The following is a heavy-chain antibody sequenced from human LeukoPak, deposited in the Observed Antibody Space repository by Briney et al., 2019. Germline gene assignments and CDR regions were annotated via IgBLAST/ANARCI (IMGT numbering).Heavy chain of an antibody. V-gene: IGHV4-38-2*02. Sequence: SETLSLTCTVSGYSISSGYYWGWIRQPPGKGLEWIGSIYHSGSTYYSPSLKSRVTISVDTSKNQFSLKLSSVTAADTAVYYCARDGSPSGAFDIWGQGTMVTVSS. D-gene: IGHD1-14*01. CDR1: GYSISSGYY. CDR2: IYHSGST. J-gene: IGHJ3*02. CDR3: ARDGSPSGAFDI.